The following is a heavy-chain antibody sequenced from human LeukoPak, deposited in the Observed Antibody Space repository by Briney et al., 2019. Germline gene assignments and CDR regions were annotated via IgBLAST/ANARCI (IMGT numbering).Heavy chain of an antibody. V-gene: IGHV3-21*01. CDR2: ISSSRSYI. CDR3: ARDRSYYGDYTFFDY. Sequence: GGSLRLSCAASGFTFSSYSMNWVRQAPGKGLEWVSSISSSRSYIYYADSVKGRFTISRDNAKNSLYLQMNSLRAEDTAVYYCARDRSYYGDYTFFDYWGQGTLVTVSS. J-gene: IGHJ4*02. D-gene: IGHD4-17*01. CDR1: GFTFSSYS.